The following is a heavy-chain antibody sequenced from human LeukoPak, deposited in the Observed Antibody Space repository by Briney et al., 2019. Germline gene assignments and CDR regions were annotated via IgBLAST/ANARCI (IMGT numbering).Heavy chain of an antibody. V-gene: IGHV3-48*03. CDR3: ALYGGTKGVDY. CDR1: GFTFSDYE. D-gene: IGHD4-23*01. CDR2: ISSSVSTK. J-gene: IGHJ4*02. Sequence: GGSLRLSCATSGFTFSDYEMNWVRRAPGKGLEWVSYISSSVSTKYYADSVKGRFTISRDNAKNSLYLQMNSLRAEDTAVYYCALYGGTKGVDYWGQGTLVTVSS.